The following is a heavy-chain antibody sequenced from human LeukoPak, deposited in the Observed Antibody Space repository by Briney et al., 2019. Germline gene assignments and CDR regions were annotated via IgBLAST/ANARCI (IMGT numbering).Heavy chain of an antibody. CDR3: ARNSGTYGEYYFDY. J-gene: IGHJ4*02. V-gene: IGHV3-53*04. CDR1: GFTVSSNY. D-gene: IGHD1-26*01. Sequence: GSLRLSCAASGFTVSSNYMSWVRQAPGKGLEWVSVIYSGGSTYYADSVKGRFTISRHNSKNTLYLQMNSLRAEDTAVYYCARNSGTYGEYYFDYWGQGTLVTVSS. CDR2: IYSGGST.